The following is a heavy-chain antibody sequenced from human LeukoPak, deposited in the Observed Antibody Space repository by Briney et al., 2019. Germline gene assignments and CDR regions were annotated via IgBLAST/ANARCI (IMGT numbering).Heavy chain of an antibody. Sequence: PGGSLRLSCAASGFTFSNAWMNWVRQAPGKGLEWVGRIKGKIDGGTTDYAAPVKGRFSISRDDSKNKLYLQMNSLKIDDTAVYYCSTVGSTMISDAFDIWGQGTMVTVSS. V-gene: IGHV3-15*01. CDR1: GFTFSNAW. D-gene: IGHD3-22*01. CDR2: IKGKIDGGTT. J-gene: IGHJ3*02. CDR3: STVGSTMISDAFDI.